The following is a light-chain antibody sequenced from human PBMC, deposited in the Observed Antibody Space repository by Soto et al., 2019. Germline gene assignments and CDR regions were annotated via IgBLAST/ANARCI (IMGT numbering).Light chain of an antibody. CDR3: QQYDILPIT. Sequence: DIQMTQSPSSLFASVGDRVTITCQATQNINIYLNWYQKKPGKAPNLLIYDASDLEIGVPSRFSGSGSGTHFTFTISRLQTEDIGTYYCQQYDILPITFGRGTRLEI. CDR1: QNINIY. V-gene: IGKV1-33*01. J-gene: IGKJ5*01. CDR2: DAS.